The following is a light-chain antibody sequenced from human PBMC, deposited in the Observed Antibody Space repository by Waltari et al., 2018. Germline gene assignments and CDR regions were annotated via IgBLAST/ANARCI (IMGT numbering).Light chain of an antibody. V-gene: IGKV1-33*01. Sequence: DIQMTQSPSSLSASVGDRVTITCQASQDISNHLNWYQQKPGKAPKVLIYIASNLETGVPSRFSGSGSGTDFTFTISSLQPEDVATYYCQQYDNLPFTFGPGTKVDIK. CDR2: IAS. J-gene: IGKJ3*01. CDR1: QDISNH. CDR3: QQYDNLPFT.